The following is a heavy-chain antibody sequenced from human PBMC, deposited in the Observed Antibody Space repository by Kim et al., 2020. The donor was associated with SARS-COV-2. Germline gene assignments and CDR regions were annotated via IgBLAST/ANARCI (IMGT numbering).Heavy chain of an antibody. CDR3: AREIEKSFFEC. CDR2: ISGGGSTI. V-gene: IGHV3-48*04. J-gene: IGHJ4*02. Sequence: GGSLRLSCAGSGFTFSSYNMHWVRQAPGKGLEWVSHISGGGSTIYYADSVRGRFTISRDNAKNTLYLQINSLRAEDTAVYYCAREIEKSFFECWGEGGLV. CDR1: GFTFSSYN. D-gene: IGHD3-10*01.